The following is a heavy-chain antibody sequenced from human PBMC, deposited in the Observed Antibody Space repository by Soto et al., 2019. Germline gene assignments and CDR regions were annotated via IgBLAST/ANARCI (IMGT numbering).Heavy chain of an antibody. CDR3: TVTTKTSYFDY. J-gene: IGHJ4*02. V-gene: IGHV1-3*05. CDR1: GYTFTTYG. Sequence: QVQLVQSGAVEKKPGASVKVSCKTSGYTFTTYGMHWVRQAPGQGPEWLGWINAGSGKTKYSQRFQGRVSITRDTSASTVYVALSSLRSDDTAVYYCTVTTKTSYFDYWGQGSLVIVSS. CDR2: INAGSGKT. D-gene: IGHD4-17*01.